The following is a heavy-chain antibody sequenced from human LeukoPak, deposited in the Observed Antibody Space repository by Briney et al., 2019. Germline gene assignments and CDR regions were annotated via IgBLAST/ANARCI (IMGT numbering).Heavy chain of an antibody. CDR2: ISSTGSYI. J-gene: IGHJ3*02. Sequence: PGGSLRLSCAASGFTFGSYAMIWVRQAPGKGLEWVSSISSTGSYIYYADSVKGRFTISRDNAENSLYVQMNSLRAEDTAVYYCARGGIAVAVFAFDIWGQGTMVTVSS. D-gene: IGHD6-19*01. CDR1: GFTFGSYA. V-gene: IGHV3-21*01. CDR3: ARGGIAVAVFAFDI.